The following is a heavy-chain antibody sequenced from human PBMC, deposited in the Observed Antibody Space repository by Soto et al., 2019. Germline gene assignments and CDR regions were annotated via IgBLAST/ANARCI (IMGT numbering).Heavy chain of an antibody. J-gene: IGHJ4*02. Sequence: QLQLQESGPGLVKPSETLSLTCTVSGGSISSSSYYWGWIRQPPGKGLEWIGGIYYSGSTYYNPSLKSRVTISVDTSKNQFSLKLSSVTAADTAVYYCARRVGNGYSTIDYWGQGTLVTVSS. CDR2: IYYSGST. CDR3: ARRVGNGYSTIDY. V-gene: IGHV4-39*01. CDR1: GGSISSSSYY. D-gene: IGHD6-25*01.